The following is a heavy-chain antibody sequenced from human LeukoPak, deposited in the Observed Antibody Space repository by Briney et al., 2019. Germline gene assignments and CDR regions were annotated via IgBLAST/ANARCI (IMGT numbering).Heavy chain of an antibody. D-gene: IGHD6-19*01. Sequence: HPGGSLRLSCAASGFTFSTYEMNWVRQAPGKGLEWIPFISSSGSIKYYAHSLKGRFTISRDNAKNSLYLQMNSLRAEDTAVYYCASPWRSSGWYAFDIWGQGTMVTVSS. CDR1: GFTFSTYE. CDR3: ASPWRSSGWYAFDI. J-gene: IGHJ3*02. V-gene: IGHV3-48*03. CDR2: ISSSGSIK.